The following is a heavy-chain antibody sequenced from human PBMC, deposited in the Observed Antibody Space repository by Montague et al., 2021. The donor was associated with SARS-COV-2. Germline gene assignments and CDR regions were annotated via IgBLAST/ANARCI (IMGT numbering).Heavy chain of an antibody. CDR3: ATLTQSNGDF. J-gene: IGHJ4*02. CDR2: IYFSGST. Sequence: SETLSLTCTVSGVSISSYYWSWIRQPPGKGLEWIGCIYFSGSTNYNPSLKSRVTISVDTSKNQFSLRLDSVTAADTAIYYCATLTQSNGDFWGQGALVTVS. V-gene: IGHV4-59*08. D-gene: IGHD4/OR15-4a*01. CDR1: GVSISSYY.